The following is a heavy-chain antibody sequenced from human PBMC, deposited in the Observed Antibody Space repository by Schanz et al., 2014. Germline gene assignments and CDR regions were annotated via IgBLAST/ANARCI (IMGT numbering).Heavy chain of an antibody. J-gene: IGHJ3*01. CDR1: GYTVSALA. CDR3: ARETTIITGGAFDV. D-gene: IGHD3-9*01. V-gene: IGHV1-18*01. Sequence: QVQLLQSGSEVKKPGASVKVSCEISGYTVSALAMHWVRQAPGQGPEWMGWISAFDDKTDYAQNFQGRLIMTTDTSTTTVYMELRGLRSDDTAVYYCARETTIITGGAFDVWGQGTMVTVSS. CDR2: ISAFDDKT.